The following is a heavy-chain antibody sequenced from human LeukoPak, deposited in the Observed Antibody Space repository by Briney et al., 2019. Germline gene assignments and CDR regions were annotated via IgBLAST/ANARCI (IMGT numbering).Heavy chain of an antibody. Sequence: GGSLRLSCAASGFTFSSYAMNWVRQAPGKGLVWVSRINSDGSSTSYADSVKGRFTISRDNAKNTLYLQMNSLRAEDTAVYYCAKDLFVSWSSSGFYNWFDPWGQGTLVTVSS. V-gene: IGHV3-74*01. J-gene: IGHJ5*02. CDR1: GFTFSSYA. CDR3: AKDLFVSWSSSGFYNWFDP. D-gene: IGHD6-19*01. CDR2: INSDGSST.